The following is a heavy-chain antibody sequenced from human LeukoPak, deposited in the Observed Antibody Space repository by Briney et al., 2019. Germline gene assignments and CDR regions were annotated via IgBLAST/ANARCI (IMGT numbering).Heavy chain of an antibody. V-gene: IGHV3-7*01. CDR1: GVTVSSDY. CDR2: IRHDGNAK. D-gene: IGHD3-22*01. J-gene: IGHJ4*02. CDR3: ATSHDSAGND. Sequence: QPGGSLRPSCAASGVTVSSDYMSWVRQAPGKGLEWVANIRHDGNAKYYVLSVRGRFTISRDNAKNSLYLQMNSLTDEDTALYYCATSHDSAGNDWGQGTLVTVSS.